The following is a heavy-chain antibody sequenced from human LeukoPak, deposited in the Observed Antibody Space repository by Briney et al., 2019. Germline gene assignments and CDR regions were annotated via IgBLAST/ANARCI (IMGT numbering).Heavy chain of an antibody. CDR3: AADIVVVPAASRAAAGVDY. J-gene: IGHJ4*02. CDR2: IIPILGIA. CDR1: GGTFSSYA. V-gene: IGHV1-69*04. Sequence: GASVKVSCKASGGTFSSYAISWVRQAPGQGLEWMGRIIPILGIANYAQKFQGRVTITADKSTSTAYMELSSLRSEDTAVYYCAADIVVVPAASRAAAGVDYWGQGTLVTVSS. D-gene: IGHD2-2*01.